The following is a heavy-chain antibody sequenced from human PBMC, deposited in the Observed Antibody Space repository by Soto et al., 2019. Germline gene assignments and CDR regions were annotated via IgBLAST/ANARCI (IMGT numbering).Heavy chain of an antibody. CDR2: IYYSGST. V-gene: IGHV4-30-4*01. J-gene: IGHJ6*02. D-gene: IGHD4-17*01. Sequence: SETLSLTCTVSGGSISSGDYYWSWIRQPPGKGLEWIGYIYYSGSTYYNPSLKSRVTISVDTSKNQFSLKLSSVTAADTAVYYCASRGRPTVTTRYYGMDVWGQGTTVTVSS. CDR1: GGSISSGDYY. CDR3: ASRGRPTVTTRYYGMDV.